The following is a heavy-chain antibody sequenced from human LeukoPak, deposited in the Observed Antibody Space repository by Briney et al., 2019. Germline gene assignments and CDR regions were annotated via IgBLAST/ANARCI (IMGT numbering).Heavy chain of an antibody. D-gene: IGHD3-10*01. J-gene: IGHJ3*01. Sequence: GGSLRLSCAASGFTFSSYWMTWVRQAPGGGLEWVANIKLDVSETYYVDSVRGRFTISRDNTKNSLYLQMDSLRAEDTAVYYCARKGNAFDFWGQGTMVTVSS. CDR2: IKLDVSET. V-gene: IGHV3-7*01. CDR1: GFTFSSYW. CDR3: ARKGNAFDF.